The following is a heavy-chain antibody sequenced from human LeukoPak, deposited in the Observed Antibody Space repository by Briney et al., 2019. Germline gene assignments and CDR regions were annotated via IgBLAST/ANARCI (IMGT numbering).Heavy chain of an antibody. D-gene: IGHD6-13*01. CDR1: GGSFSGYY. CDR2: INHSGST. Sequence: SETLSLTCAVYGGSFSGYYWSWIRQPPGKGLEWIWEINHSGSTNYNPSLKSRVTISVDTSKNQFSLKLSSVTAADTAVYYCARGGTAAANRRNYYYYYMDVWGKGTTVTVSS. CDR3: ARGGTAAANRRNYYYYYMDV. V-gene: IGHV4-34*01. J-gene: IGHJ6*03.